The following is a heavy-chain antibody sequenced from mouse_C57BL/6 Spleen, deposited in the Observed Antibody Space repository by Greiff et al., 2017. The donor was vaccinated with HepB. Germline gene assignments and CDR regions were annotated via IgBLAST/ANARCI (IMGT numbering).Heavy chain of an antibody. CDR1: GYTFTSYW. J-gene: IGHJ2*01. CDR2: IDPSDSYT. D-gene: IGHD1-1*01. CDR3: ARDYYGSRGGYFDY. Sequence: QVHVKQPGAELVMPGASVKLSCKASGYTFTSYWMHWVKQRPGQGLEWIGEIDPSDSYTNYNQKFKGKSTLTVDKSSSTAYMQLSSLTSEDSAVYYCARDYYGSRGGYFDYWGQGTTLAVSS. V-gene: IGHV1-69*01.